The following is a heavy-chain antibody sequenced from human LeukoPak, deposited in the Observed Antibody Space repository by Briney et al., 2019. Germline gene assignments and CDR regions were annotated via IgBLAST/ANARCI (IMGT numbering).Heavy chain of an antibody. D-gene: IGHD2-15*01. J-gene: IGHJ5*02. CDR2: IDSSSSTI. CDR1: GFTFSNYK. Sequence: PGGSLRLSCTASGFTFSNYKMNWVRQAPGKGLEWISYIDSSSSTIYYADSVKGRFTTSRDNAKNSLYLQMNSLRAEDTAVYYCVRGGESTWSWGQGTLVTVSS. CDR3: VRGGESTWS. V-gene: IGHV3-48*01.